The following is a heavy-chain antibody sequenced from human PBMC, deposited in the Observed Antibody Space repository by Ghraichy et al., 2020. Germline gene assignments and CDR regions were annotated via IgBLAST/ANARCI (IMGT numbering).Heavy chain of an antibody. Sequence: SQTLSLTCNVSGASIRRSGYYWGWLRQPPGKGLEWIGSIFSTGTTQYNPSLKSRLTMSVDTSKNQFSFHLTSLTATDTAMYYCASPKDNNGSIYKTWGPGILVTVSS. CDR2: IFSTGTT. CDR1: GASIRRSGYY. J-gene: IGHJ4*02. V-gene: IGHV4-39*01. D-gene: IGHD3-10*01. CDR3: ASPKDNNGSIYKT.